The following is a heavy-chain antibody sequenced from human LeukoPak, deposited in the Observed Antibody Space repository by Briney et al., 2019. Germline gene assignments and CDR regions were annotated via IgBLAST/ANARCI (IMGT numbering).Heavy chain of an antibody. V-gene: IGHV4-34*01. J-gene: IGHJ4*02. Sequence: SETLSLTCAVYGGSFSGYYWSWIRQPPGKGLEWTGEINHSGSTNYNPSLKSRVTISVDTSKNQFSLKLSSVTAADTAVYYCARGRAVNTAGYSSSWHFDYWGQGTLVTVSS. CDR2: INHSGST. CDR3: ARGRAVNTAGYSSSWHFDY. D-gene: IGHD6-13*01. CDR1: GGSFSGYY.